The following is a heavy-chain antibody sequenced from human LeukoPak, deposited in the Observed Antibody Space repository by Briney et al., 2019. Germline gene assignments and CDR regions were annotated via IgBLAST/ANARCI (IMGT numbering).Heavy chain of an antibody. CDR3: AKNILTVSSSNAFNI. Sequence: GDSLRLSCEASGFTFISYAMSWVRQAPGKGLEWVSAISGRGDNTYYADSAKGRFTISRDNSENTLYLQMNCLRAEDTALYYCAKNILTVSSSNAFNIWGQGTMVTVSS. CDR1: GFTFISYA. J-gene: IGHJ3*02. CDR2: ISGRGDNT. D-gene: IGHD4-11*01. V-gene: IGHV3-23*01.